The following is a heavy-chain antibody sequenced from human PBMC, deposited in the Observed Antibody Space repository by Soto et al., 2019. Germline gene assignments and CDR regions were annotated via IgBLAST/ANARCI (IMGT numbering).Heavy chain of an antibody. CDR1: GGSIGSYY. Sequence: SETLSLTCTVSGGSIGSYYWSWIRQPPGKGLEWIGYIYYSGSTNYNPSLKSRVTISVDTSKNQFSLKLSSVTAADTAVYYCARERGYWFDPWGQGTLVTVSS. J-gene: IGHJ5*02. CDR2: IYYSGST. D-gene: IGHD3-16*01. V-gene: IGHV4-59*01. CDR3: ARERGYWFDP.